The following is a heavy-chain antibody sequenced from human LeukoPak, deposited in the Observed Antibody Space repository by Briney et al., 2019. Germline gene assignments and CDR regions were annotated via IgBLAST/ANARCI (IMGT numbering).Heavy chain of an antibody. D-gene: IGHD6-19*01. J-gene: IGHJ5*02. V-gene: IGHV4-34*01. Sequence: PSETLSLTCAVYGGSFGGYFWSWIRQPPGKGLEWIGEINHSGSTNYNPSLKSRVTISVDTSKNQFSLKLSSVTAADTAVYYCARGLVSSGWYGWFDPWGQGTLVTVSS. CDR2: INHSGST. CDR1: GGSFGGYF. CDR3: ARGLVSSGWYGWFDP.